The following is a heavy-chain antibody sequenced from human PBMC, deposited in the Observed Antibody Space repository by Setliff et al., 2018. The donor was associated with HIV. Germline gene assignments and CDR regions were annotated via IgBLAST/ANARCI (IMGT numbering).Heavy chain of an antibody. CDR2: IFYSGIT. Sequence: NPSETLSLTCTVSGGSFTSRSYYWGWIRQPPGKGLEWIGSIFYSGITYYNPSLKSRVTISVDKSKNQFSLKLSSVTAADTAVYWCARHISPDMDNFWSGYRGYFDYWGQGTLVTVSS. CDR1: GGSFTSRSYY. J-gene: IGHJ4*02. D-gene: IGHD3-3*01. CDR3: ARHISPDMDNFWSGYRGYFDY. V-gene: IGHV4-39*07.